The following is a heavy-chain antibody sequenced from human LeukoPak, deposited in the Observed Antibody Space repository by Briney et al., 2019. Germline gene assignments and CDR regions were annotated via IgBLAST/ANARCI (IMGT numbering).Heavy chain of an antibody. Sequence: ASVKVSCKASGYTFTGYYMHWVRQAPGQRLEWMGWINAGNGNTKYSQKFQGRVTITRDTSASTAYMELSSLRSEDTAVYYCARLEVDAPGYYYYGMDVWGQGTTVTVSS. CDR1: GYTFTGYY. V-gene: IGHV1-3*01. D-gene: IGHD1-1*01. J-gene: IGHJ6*02. CDR3: ARLEVDAPGYYYYGMDV. CDR2: INAGNGNT.